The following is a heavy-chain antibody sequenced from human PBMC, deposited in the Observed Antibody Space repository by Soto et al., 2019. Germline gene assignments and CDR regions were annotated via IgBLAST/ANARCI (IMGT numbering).Heavy chain of an antibody. CDR1: GFAFSSYA. V-gene: IGHV3-23*01. J-gene: IGHJ6*02. CDR3: ATVTAASSYYNTDV. D-gene: IGHD2-2*01. CDR2: IVDTGGRT. Sequence: TGGSLRLSCTASGFAFSSYAMNWVRQAPGKGLVWVSGIVDTGGRTFYADSVKGRFTISRDNAKNTLYLEMNSLRAEDTAIYYCATVTAASSYYNTDVWGQGTKVTVYS.